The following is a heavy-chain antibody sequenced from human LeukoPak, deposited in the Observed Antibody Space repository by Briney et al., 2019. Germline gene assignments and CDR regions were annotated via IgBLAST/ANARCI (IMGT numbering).Heavy chain of an antibody. D-gene: IGHD4-17*01. CDR2: ISYDGSNK. CDR3: AKEGTVTTFSGLGFDY. Sequence: GGSLRLSCAASGFTFSCYGMHWVRQAPGKGLEWVAVISYDGSNKYYADSVKGRFTISRDNSKNTVYLQMNSLRAEDTAVYYCAKEGTVTTFSGLGFDYWGQGTLVTVSS. J-gene: IGHJ4*02. V-gene: IGHV3-30*18. CDR1: GFTFSCYG.